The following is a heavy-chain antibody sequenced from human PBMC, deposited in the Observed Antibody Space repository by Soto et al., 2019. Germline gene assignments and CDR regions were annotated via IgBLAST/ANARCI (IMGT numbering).Heavy chain of an antibody. CDR3: ARFISSGRSWYFDTKVDRYGMDV. CDR2: ISYDGSNK. J-gene: IGHJ6*02. Sequence: PGGSLRLSCAASGFTFSSYNMHWVRQAPGKGLEWVAVISYDGSNKDYVVSVYGRFTISSDNSNNTLYLLTISMTADDMAVYYCARFISSGRSWYFDTKVDRYGMDVWGQGTMVTVSS. CDR1: GFTFSSYN. D-gene: IGHD6-13*01. V-gene: IGHV3-30-3*01.